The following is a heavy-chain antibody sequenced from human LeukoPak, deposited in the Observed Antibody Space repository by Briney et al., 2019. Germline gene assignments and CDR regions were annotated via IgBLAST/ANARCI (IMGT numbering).Heavy chain of an antibody. CDR3: AKAGIGVVGYFDY. Sequence: GGSLRLSCAASGFTFSSYWMSWVRQAPGKGLEWVANIKQDGSEKYYVDSVKGRFTISRDNAKNSLFLQMNSLRAEETAVYYCAKAGIGVVGYFDYWGQGTLVTVSS. V-gene: IGHV3-7*05. CDR1: GFTFSSYW. CDR2: IKQDGSEK. D-gene: IGHD6-19*01. J-gene: IGHJ4*02.